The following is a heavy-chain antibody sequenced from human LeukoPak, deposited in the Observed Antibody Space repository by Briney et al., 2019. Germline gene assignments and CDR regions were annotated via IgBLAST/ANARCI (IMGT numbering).Heavy chain of an antibody. Sequence: GASVKVSCKASGGTFSSYAIIWVRQAPGQGLEWMGGIIPIFGTANYAQKFQGRVTITTDESTSTAYMELSSLRSEDTAVYYCTRGGWSGDADHDAFDIWGQGTMVTVSS. D-gene: IGHD3-10*01. CDR2: IIPIFGTA. CDR3: TRGGWSGDADHDAFDI. V-gene: IGHV1-69*05. J-gene: IGHJ3*02. CDR1: GGTFSSYA.